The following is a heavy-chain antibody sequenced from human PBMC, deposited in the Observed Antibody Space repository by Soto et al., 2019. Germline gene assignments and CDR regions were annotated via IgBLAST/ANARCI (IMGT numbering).Heavy chain of an antibody. CDR2: MNPNSGNT. D-gene: IGHD3-22*01. CDR1: GYTFTSYD. V-gene: IGHV1-8*01. CDR3: ARGRRDITMIVAPRNYYYGMDV. J-gene: IGHJ6*02. Sequence: GSSVKVSCKASGYTFTSYDISWVRQATGQGLEWMGWMNPNSGNTGYAQKFQGRVTMTRNTSISTAYMELSSLRSEDTAVYYCARGRRDITMIVAPRNYYYGMDVWGQGTTVTVSS.